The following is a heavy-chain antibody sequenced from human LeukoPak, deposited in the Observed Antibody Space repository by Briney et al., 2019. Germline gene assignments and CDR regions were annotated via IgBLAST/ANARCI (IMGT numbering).Heavy chain of an antibody. Sequence: PGRSLRLSCAASGFTFSSYAMYWVRQAPGKGLEWVAVISYDGSNKYYADSVKGRFTISRDNSKNTLYLQMNSLRAEDTAVYYCAKVGSSGWYLDWGQGTLVTVSS. CDR3: AKVGSSGWYLD. CDR2: ISYDGSNK. J-gene: IGHJ4*02. D-gene: IGHD6-19*01. CDR1: GFTFSSYA. V-gene: IGHV3-30*04.